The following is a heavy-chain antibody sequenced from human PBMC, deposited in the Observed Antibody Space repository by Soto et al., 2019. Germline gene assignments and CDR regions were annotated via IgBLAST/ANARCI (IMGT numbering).Heavy chain of an antibody. CDR3: ARCGWSVDP. D-gene: IGHD6-19*01. Sequence: SETLSLTCTVSGAPMSPPYWRWIRQPPGKGLEWIGYIYYDGNTNYNPSLKSRVTMSVDTSRNQFSLILRSMTAADTAVYYCARCGWSVDPCGQGTLVTVSS. J-gene: IGHJ5*02. CDR2: IYYDGNT. CDR1: GAPMSPPY. V-gene: IGHV4-59*11.